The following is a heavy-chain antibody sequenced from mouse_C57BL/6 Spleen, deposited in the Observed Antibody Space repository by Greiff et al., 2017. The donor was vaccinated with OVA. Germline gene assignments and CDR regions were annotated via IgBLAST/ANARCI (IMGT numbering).Heavy chain of an antibody. CDR1: GYSITSGYY. V-gene: IGHV3-6*01. CDR3: ARDYGSSYDY. CDR2: ISYDGSN. J-gene: IGHJ2*01. Sequence: ESGPGLVKPSQSLSLTCSVTGYSITSGYYWNWIRQFPGNKLEWMGYISYDGSNNYNPSLKNRISITRDTSKNQFFLKLNSVTTEDTATYYCARDYGSSYDYWGKGTTLTVSS. D-gene: IGHD1-1*01.